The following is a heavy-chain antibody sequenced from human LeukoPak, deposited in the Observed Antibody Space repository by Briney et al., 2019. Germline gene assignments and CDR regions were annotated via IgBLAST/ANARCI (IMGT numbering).Heavy chain of an antibody. D-gene: IGHD3-22*01. CDR2: ISSSGSTI. J-gene: IGHJ5*02. V-gene: IGHV3-48*03. CDR1: GFTFSSYE. CDR3: ARGGGTGYYADNWFDP. Sequence: HPGGSLRLSCAASGFTFSSYEMNWVRQAPGKGLEWVSYISSSGSTIYYADSVKGRFTISRDNAKNSLYLQMNSLRAEDTAVYYCARGGGTGYYADNWFDPWGQGTLVTVSS.